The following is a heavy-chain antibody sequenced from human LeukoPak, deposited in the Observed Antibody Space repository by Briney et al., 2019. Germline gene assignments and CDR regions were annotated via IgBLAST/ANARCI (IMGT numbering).Heavy chain of an antibody. Sequence: GASVKVSCKASGYTFTSYDINWVRQATGQGLEWMGRIIPILGIANYAQKFQGRVTITADKSTSTAYMELSSLRSEDTAVYYCARDPDYYYDSSPHPGYYGMDVWGQGTTVTVSS. CDR3: ARDPDYYYDSSPHPGYYGMDV. CDR1: GYTFTSYD. CDR2: IIPILGIA. V-gene: IGHV1-69*04. D-gene: IGHD3-22*01. J-gene: IGHJ6*02.